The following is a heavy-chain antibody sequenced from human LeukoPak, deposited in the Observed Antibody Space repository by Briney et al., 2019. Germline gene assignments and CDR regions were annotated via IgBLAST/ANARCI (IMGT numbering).Heavy chain of an antibody. J-gene: IGHJ4*02. D-gene: IGHD6-19*01. CDR2: ISYDGSNK. Sequence: GGSLSLSCAASGFTFSSYGMHWVRQAPGKGLEWVAVISYDGSNKYYADSVKGRFTISRDNSKNTLYLQMNSLRAEDTAVYYCAKEGRSGWYSGYWGQGTLVTVSS. CDR3: AKEGRSGWYSGY. V-gene: IGHV3-30*18. CDR1: GFTFSSYG.